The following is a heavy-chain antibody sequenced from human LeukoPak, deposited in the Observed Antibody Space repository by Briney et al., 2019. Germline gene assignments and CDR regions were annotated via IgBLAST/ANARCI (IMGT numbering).Heavy chain of an antibody. J-gene: IGHJ1*01. CDR1: GGAFSSYA. CDR3: ASSLSIVGATSEYFQL. D-gene: IGHD1-26*01. Sequence: GASVKVSCKASGGAFSSYAISWVRQAPGQGLEWMGGIIPIFGTANYAQKFQGRVTITTDESTSTAYMELSSLRSEDTAVYYCASSLSIVGATSEYFQLWGQGTLVTVSS. V-gene: IGHV1-69*05. CDR2: IIPIFGTA.